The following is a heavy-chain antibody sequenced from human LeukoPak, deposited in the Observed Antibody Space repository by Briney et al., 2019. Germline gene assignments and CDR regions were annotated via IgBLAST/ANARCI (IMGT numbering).Heavy chain of an antibody. Sequence: GGSLRLSCAASGFTFSTYAMHWVRQAPGKGLEWVAFIQYDGSKKYYADSVKGRFTISRDNSMNTLNLQMNSLRAEDTAVYYCAKGTDMVRDPWGQGTLVTVAS. J-gene: IGHJ5*02. CDR1: GFTFSTYA. CDR2: IQYDGSKK. CDR3: AKGTDMVRDP. D-gene: IGHD3-10*01. V-gene: IGHV3-30*02.